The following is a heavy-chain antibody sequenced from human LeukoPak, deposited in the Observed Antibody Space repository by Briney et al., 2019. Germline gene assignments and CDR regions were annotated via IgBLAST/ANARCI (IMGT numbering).Heavy chain of an antibody. D-gene: IGHD4-11*01. J-gene: IGHJ3*02. CDR3: ARAIVAVTTPNGAFDI. CDR1: GGTFSGSA. Sequence: SVKVSCKASGGTFSGSAISWVRQAPGQGLEWMGGIIPIFGTANYAQKFQDRVTITADESTSTAYMELNSLRSEDSAVYYCARAIVAVTTPNGAFDIWGQGTMVAVSS. V-gene: IGHV1-69*13. CDR2: IIPIFGTA.